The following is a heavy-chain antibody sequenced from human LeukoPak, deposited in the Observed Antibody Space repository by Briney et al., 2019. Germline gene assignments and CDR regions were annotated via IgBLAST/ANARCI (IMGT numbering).Heavy chain of an antibody. Sequence: SETLSLTCAVYGGSFSGYYWSWIRQPPGKGLEWIGEINHSGSTNYNPSLKSRVTISVGTSKNQFSLKLSSVTAADTAVYYCASRIAVAGPVDYWGQGTLVTVSS. J-gene: IGHJ4*02. D-gene: IGHD6-19*01. CDR2: INHSGST. CDR3: ASRIAVAGPVDY. V-gene: IGHV4-34*01. CDR1: GGSFSGYY.